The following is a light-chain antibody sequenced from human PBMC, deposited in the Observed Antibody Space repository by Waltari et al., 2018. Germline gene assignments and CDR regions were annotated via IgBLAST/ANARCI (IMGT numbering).Light chain of an antibody. V-gene: IGLV1-44*01. CDR1: SSTIGFHT. CDR2: TDN. Sequence: QSVLTQPPSASGTPGQRVTISCSGSSSTIGFHTVSWYHQAPGTAPKLLIYTDNQRPSGVPDRFSGSKSGSSASLAISGLQSEDEAEYYCAAWDDSLNGWVFGGGTKVTVV. CDR3: AAWDDSLNGWV. J-gene: IGLJ3*02.